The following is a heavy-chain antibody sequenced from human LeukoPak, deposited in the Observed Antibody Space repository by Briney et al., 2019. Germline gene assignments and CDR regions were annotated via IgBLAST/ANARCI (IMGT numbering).Heavy chain of an antibody. Sequence: SETLSLTCSVSGGSLSSYYWRWIRQPPGKGLEWIGYIYYSGSTNYNPSLKSRVTISVDTSKNQFSLKLSSVTAADTAVYYCARYRSTRSFDYWGQGTLVTVSS. CDR3: ARYRSTRSFDY. D-gene: IGHD5/OR15-5a*01. CDR2: IYYSGST. V-gene: IGHV4-59*01. J-gene: IGHJ4*02. CDR1: GGSLSSYY.